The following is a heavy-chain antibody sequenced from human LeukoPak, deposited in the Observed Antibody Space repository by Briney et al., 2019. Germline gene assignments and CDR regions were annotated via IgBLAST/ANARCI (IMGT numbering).Heavy chain of an antibody. CDR3: ARGNKKGYYYGSGSYYNP. V-gene: IGHV4-34*01. Sequence: SETLSLTCAVYGGSFSGYYWSWIRQPPGKGLERIGEINHSGSTNYNPSLKSRVTISVDTSKNQFSLKLSSVTAADTAVYYCARGNKKGYYYGSGSYYNPWGQGTLVTVSS. D-gene: IGHD3-10*01. CDR1: GGSFSGYY. CDR2: INHSGST. J-gene: IGHJ5*02.